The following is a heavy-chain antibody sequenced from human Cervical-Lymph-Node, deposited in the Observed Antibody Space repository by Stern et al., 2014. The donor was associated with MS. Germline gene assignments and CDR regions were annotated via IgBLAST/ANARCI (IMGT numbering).Heavy chain of an antibody. J-gene: IGHJ4*02. CDR1: GGTFSNYA. D-gene: IGHD1-14*01. CDR3: ARVSGTEPREYYFNY. Sequence: QVQLVQSGAEVKKPGASVKVSCKASGGTFSNYAISWVRQAPGQGLEWMGGIIPIFGTANYPPKVQGRVAVTADESTRTAYIELRSLRSEDTAVYYCARVSGTEPREYYFNYWGQGTLVTVSS. CDR2: IIPIFGTA. V-gene: IGHV1-69*01.